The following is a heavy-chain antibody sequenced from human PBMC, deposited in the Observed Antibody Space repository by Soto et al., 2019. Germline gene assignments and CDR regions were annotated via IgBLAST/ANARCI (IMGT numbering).Heavy chain of an antibody. D-gene: IGHD4-17*01. CDR3: SRAGILTTPDYFGY. CDR2: IRNKANSYTT. CDR1: GFTFSDHY. Sequence: EVQLVESGGGVVQPGGSLRLSCAASGFTFSDHYMDWVRQAPGKGLEWVGRIRNKANSYTTEYAASVKGRFTISRDDSKNSLYLQMNSRNTEDTAVYYCSRAGILTTPDYFGYWGQGTLVTVSS. J-gene: IGHJ4*02. V-gene: IGHV3-72*01.